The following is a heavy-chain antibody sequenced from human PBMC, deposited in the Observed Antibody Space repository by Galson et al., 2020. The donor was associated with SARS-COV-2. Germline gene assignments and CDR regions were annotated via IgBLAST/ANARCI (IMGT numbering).Heavy chain of an antibody. CDR2: IYHSGRT. J-gene: IGHJ6*03. CDR1: GGSISSGGYP. V-gene: IGHV4-30-2*01. Sequence: SETLSLTCAVSGGSISSGGYPWSWIRQPPGKGLEWTRYIYHSGRTYYNPSLKSRVTISVDRSKNQFSLKLSSVTAADTAVYYCARVSTYYMDVWGKGTTVTISS. CDR3: ARVSTYYMDV.